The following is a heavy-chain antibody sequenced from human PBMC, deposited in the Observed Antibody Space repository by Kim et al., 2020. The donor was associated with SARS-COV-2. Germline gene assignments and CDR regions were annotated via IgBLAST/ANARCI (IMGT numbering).Heavy chain of an antibody. V-gene: IGHV4-31*03. CDR3: ARENTAMVTGVSYFDY. J-gene: IGHJ4*02. CDR1: GGSISSGGYY. CDR2: IYYSGST. Sequence: SETLSLTCTVSGGSISSGGYYWSWIRQHPGKGLEWIGYIYYSGSTYYNPSLKSRVTISVDTSKNQFSLKLSSVTAADTAVYYCARENTAMVTGVSYFDYWGQGTLVTVSS. D-gene: IGHD5-18*01.